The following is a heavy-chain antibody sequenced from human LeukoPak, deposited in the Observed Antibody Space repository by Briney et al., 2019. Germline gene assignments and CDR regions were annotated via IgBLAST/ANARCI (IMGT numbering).Heavy chain of an antibody. CDR1: GFTFSRYW. CDR2: IKQDGSEK. CDR3: ARDLVIGQPGYYMDV. Sequence: AGGSLRLSCAASGFTFSRYWMSWVRQAPGKGLEWVANIKQDGSEKYYVDSVKGRFTISRDNAKNSLYLQMNSLRAEDTALYYCARDLVIGQPGYYMDVWGKGTTVTVSS. D-gene: IGHD3-10*01. J-gene: IGHJ6*03. V-gene: IGHV3-7*01.